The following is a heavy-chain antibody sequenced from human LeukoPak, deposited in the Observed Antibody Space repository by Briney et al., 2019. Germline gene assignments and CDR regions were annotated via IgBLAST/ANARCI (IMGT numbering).Heavy chain of an antibody. V-gene: IGHV3-23*01. D-gene: IGHD3-22*01. CDR1: GFTFSSYA. J-gene: IGHJ4*02. CDR3: AKLELYYYDSSGYYQGY. Sequence: GGSLRLSCAASGFTFSSYAMSWVRQAPGKGLEWVSAISGSGGSTYYADSVKGRFTISRDNSKNTLYLQMNSLRAEDTAVYYCAKLELYYYDSSGYYQGYWGQGTLVTVSS. CDR2: ISGSGGST.